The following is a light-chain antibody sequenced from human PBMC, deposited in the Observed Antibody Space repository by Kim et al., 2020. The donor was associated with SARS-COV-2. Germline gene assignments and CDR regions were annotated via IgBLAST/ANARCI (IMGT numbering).Light chain of an antibody. Sequence: EIALTQSPGTLSLSPGERATLSCRASQSVNTRYLGWYQQKPGQAPRLLIYGASNRAPGIPDRFSGSGSGSDFTLTITRLEPEDFAVYYCQQYGSSTLTFGGGTKVDIK. CDR1: QSVNTRY. J-gene: IGKJ4*01. V-gene: IGKV3-20*01. CDR2: GAS. CDR3: QQYGSSTLT.